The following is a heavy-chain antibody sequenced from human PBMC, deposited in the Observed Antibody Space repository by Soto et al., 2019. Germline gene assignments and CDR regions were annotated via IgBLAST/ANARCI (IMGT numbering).Heavy chain of an antibody. CDR3: ARDLGAAHWFGDPYYFDY. D-gene: IGHD3-10*01. J-gene: IGHJ4*02. CDR1: GYTFTNYA. CDR2: INAGNGNT. V-gene: IGHV1-3*01. Sequence: QVQLVQSGAEVKKPGASVKVSCKASGYTFTNYAMHWVRQAPGQRLEWMGWINAGNGNTKYSQKFQGRVTITRDTSASTAYMELSSLISEDTAVYYCARDLGAAHWFGDPYYFDYWGQGTLVTVSS.